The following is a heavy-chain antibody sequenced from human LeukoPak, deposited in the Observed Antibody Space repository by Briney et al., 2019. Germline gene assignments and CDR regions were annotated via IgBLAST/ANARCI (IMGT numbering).Heavy chain of an antibody. D-gene: IGHD2-2*01. V-gene: IGHV3-9*01. CDR1: GFTFYDYA. J-gene: IGHJ5*02. CDR3: SKGRNKYQLLSTNWFDT. Sequence: GRSLRLSCAASGFTFYDYAVHWVRQAPGEGLEWVSGISGRIGHADSVKGRFTISRDNAKNSQYLQNKSLRAEGTALYYCSKGRNKYQLLSTNWFDTWGQGTLVTVSS. CDR2: ISGRI.